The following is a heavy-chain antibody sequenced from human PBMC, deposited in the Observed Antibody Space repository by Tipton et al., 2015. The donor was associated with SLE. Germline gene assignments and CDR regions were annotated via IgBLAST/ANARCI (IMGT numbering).Heavy chain of an antibody. CDR3: ARDKVGVTAFDY. CDR1: GFTFSSYS. D-gene: IGHD1-26*01. Sequence: SLRLSCAASGFTFSSYSMNWVRQAPGKGLEWVANIKQDGSEKFFVDSVKGRFTISRDNAKNSLYLQMNSLRAEDTAVFYCARDKVGVTAFDYWGQGTLVTVSS. J-gene: IGHJ4*02. CDR2: IKQDGSEK. V-gene: IGHV3-7*01.